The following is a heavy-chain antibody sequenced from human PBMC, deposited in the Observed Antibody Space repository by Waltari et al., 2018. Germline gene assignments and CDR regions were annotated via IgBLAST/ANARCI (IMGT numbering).Heavy chain of an antibody. J-gene: IGHJ4*02. Sequence: QVQLQESGPGLVKPSETLSLTCTVSGGSISSYYWSWIRQTPGKGLEWIGYIYYSGSTNYNPSLKSRVTISVDRSKNQFSLKLSSVTAADTAVYYCARAGTAAGIPDYWGQGTLVTVSS. D-gene: IGHD6-13*01. CDR2: IYYSGST. CDR1: GGSISSYY. V-gene: IGHV4-59*01. CDR3: ARAGTAAGIPDY.